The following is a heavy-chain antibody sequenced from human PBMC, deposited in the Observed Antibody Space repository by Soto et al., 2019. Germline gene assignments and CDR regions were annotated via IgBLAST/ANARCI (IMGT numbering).Heavy chain of an antibody. J-gene: IGHJ4*02. CDR3: ARALRFLEWLYPTPYYFDY. D-gene: IGHD3-3*01. V-gene: IGHV4-59*08. CDR2: IYYSGST. Sequence: SETLSLTCTVSGGPISSYYWSWIRQPPGKGLEWIRYIYYSGSTNYNPSLKSRVTISVDTSKNQFSLKLSSVTAADTAVYYCARALRFLEWLYPTPYYFDYWGQGTLVTVSS. CDR1: GGPISSYY.